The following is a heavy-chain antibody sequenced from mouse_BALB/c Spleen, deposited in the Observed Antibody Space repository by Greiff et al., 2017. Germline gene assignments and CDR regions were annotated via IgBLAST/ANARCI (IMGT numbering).Heavy chain of an antibody. CDR1: GFTFSDYY. CDR2: ISDGGSYT. Sequence: EVHLVESGGGLVKPGGSLKLSCAASGFTFSDYYMYWVRQTPEKRLEWVATISDGGSYTYYPDSVKGRFTISRDNAKNNLYLQMSSLKSEDTAMYYCARNYYGYVGYAMDYWGQGTSVTVSS. V-gene: IGHV5-4*02. J-gene: IGHJ4*01. D-gene: IGHD1-2*01. CDR3: ARNYYGYVGYAMDY.